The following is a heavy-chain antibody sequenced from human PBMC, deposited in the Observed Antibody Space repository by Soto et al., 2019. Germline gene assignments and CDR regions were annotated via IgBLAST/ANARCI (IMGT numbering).Heavy chain of an antibody. Sequence: SETLSLTCTVSGGSISSGDYYWSWIRQPPGKGLEWIGYIYYSGSTYYNPSLKSRVTISVDTSKNQFSLKVSSVTAADTAVYYCARTAYFSYGMDVWGKGTTVTVSS. J-gene: IGHJ6*04. CDR3: ARTAYFSYGMDV. CDR1: GGSISSGDYY. V-gene: IGHV4-30-4*01. D-gene: IGHD3-10*01. CDR2: IYYSGST.